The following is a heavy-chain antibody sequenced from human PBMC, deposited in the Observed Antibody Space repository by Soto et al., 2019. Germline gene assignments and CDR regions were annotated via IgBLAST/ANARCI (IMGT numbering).Heavy chain of an antibody. Sequence: LSLTCTVSGGSMSSGDDHWSWIRPPRGRGLEWIGYIYYSGRTYYNPSLKSRVTISVDTSKNQFSLKLSSVTAADTAVYYCAREATVVTHCGGYYYYRMDVWGQGTTVTVSS. J-gene: IGHJ6*02. CDR3: AREATVVTHCGGYYYYRMDV. CDR2: IYYSGRT. D-gene: IGHD4-17*01. CDR1: GGSMSSGDDH. V-gene: IGHV4-30-4*01.